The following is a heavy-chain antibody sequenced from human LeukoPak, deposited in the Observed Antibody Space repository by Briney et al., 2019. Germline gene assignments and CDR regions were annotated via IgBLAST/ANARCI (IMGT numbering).Heavy chain of an antibody. D-gene: IGHD6-19*01. Sequence: PGESLHTPFQGSGYRFNSYWIGWVRPMPGKGLEWMGIIYPGDSDTRYSPSFQGQVTISADKSISTAYLQWSSLKASDTAMYYCARQKEGLVPYFDYWGQGTLVTVSS. J-gene: IGHJ4*02. V-gene: IGHV5-51*01. CDR2: IYPGDSDT. CDR3: ARQKEGLVPYFDY. CDR1: GYRFNSYW.